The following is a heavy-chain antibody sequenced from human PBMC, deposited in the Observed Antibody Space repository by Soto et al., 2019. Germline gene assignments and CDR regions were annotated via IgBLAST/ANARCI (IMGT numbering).Heavy chain of an antibody. V-gene: IGHV3-74*01. CDR1: GFTFRSYW. Sequence: EVQLVECGGGLVEPGGSLRLSCAASGFTFRSYWMHWVRQVPGKGLVLVSRSNSDASSTNCADSVKVRFTISRDNPNTTLFLHMNSLRAEDTAVYAGERGGGGAYGSVFFWGQGTTVTVSS. CDR2: SNSDASST. D-gene: IGHD3-10*01. CDR3: ERGGGGAYGSVFF. J-gene: IGHJ6*02.